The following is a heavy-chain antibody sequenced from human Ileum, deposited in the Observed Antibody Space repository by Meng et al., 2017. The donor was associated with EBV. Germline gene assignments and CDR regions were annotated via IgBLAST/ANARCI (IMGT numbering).Heavy chain of an antibody. CDR1: GGPSNSSGHY. CDR2: IYYSGST. D-gene: IGHD2-2*01. J-gene: IGHJ4*02. V-gene: IGHV4-39*01. Sequence: QLQSQNWTPGHIKPSETLSLTYTASGGPSNSSGHYWDSIRQPPGKWLVWIGSIYYSGSTYYYPSLKSRVTISVDTSKNHFSLKLSSVTAADTAVYYCARSIVVVPAAIYYWGQGTLVTVSS. CDR3: ARSIVVVPAAIYY.